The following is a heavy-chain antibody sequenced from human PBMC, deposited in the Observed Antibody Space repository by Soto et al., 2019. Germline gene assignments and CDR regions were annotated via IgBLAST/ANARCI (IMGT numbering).Heavy chain of an antibody. D-gene: IGHD1-20*01. V-gene: IGHV1-69*13. Sequence: GASVKVSCKASGGTFSSYAISWVRQAPGQGLEWMGGIIPIFGTANYAQKFQGRVTITADESTSTAYMELSGLRSEDTAVYYCARDLVYNFNWFDPWGQGTLVTVSS. CDR1: GGTFSSYA. CDR3: ARDLVYNFNWFDP. CDR2: IIPIFGTA. J-gene: IGHJ5*02.